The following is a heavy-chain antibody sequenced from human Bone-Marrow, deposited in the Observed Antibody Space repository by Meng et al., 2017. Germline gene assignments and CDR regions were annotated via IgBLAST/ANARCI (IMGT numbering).Heavy chain of an antibody. CDR2: ISSSSSYI. CDR3: ARGIPGRGDTDDFYI. CDR1: GFTFSSYN. D-gene: IGHD2-21*02. J-gene: IGHJ3*02. V-gene: IGHV3-21*01. Sequence: GESLKISCVASGFTFSSYNMNWVRQAPGKGLEWVSSISSSSSYIYYADSVKGRFTISRDNAKNSLYLQMNSLRAEDTAAYYCARGIPGRGDTDDFYIWGQGTMVTVSS.